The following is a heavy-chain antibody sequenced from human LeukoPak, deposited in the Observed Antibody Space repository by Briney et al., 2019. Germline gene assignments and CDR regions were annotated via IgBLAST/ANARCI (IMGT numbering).Heavy chain of an antibody. CDR1: GYTFTSYG. V-gene: IGHV1-18*01. D-gene: IGHD3-10*01. CDR2: ISAYNGNT. Sequence: ASVKVSCKASGYTFTSYGISWVRQAPGQGLEWMGWISAYNGNTNYAQKLQGRVTMTTDTSTSTAYMELRSLRSDDTAVYYCARNVGSGSYPYYYYYMDVWGKGTTVTVSS. J-gene: IGHJ6*03. CDR3: ARNVGSGSYPYYYYYMDV.